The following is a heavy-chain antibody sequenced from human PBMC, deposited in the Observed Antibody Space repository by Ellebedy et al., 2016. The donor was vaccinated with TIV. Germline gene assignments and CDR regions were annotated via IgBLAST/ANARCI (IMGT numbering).Heavy chain of an antibody. Sequence: GGSLRLXCAASGFSFRSYAMHWVRQAPGKGLEWMTVISFDGSIEYYADSVKGRFTISRDNSKNTLYLQMNSLRTEDTAVYYCARDLRGANSPSWGQGTLLTVSS. CDR1: GFSFRSYA. CDR3: ARDLRGANSPS. CDR2: ISFDGSIE. J-gene: IGHJ4*02. V-gene: IGHV3-30*03. D-gene: IGHD3-10*01.